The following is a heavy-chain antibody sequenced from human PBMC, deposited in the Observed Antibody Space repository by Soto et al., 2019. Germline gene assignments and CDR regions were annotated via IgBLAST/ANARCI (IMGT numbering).Heavy chain of an antibody. CDR2: IKQDGSER. CDR3: ASHFGYFYYGMDV. CDR1: GFTFSRYW. J-gene: IGHJ6*02. Sequence: PGGSLRLSCAVSGFTFSRYWMTWVRQAPGKGLEWVANIKQDGSERYYVDSVKGRFTISRDNARNSLYLQMNSLRVEDTAVYYCASHFGYFYYGMDVWGQGTTVTVSS. D-gene: IGHD3-10*01. V-gene: IGHV3-7*03.